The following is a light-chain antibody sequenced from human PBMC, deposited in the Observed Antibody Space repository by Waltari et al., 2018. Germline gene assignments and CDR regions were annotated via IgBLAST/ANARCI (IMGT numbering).Light chain of an antibody. J-gene: IGLJ3*02. V-gene: IGLV2-14*03. CDR1: SSDVGGYHY. Sequence: QSALTQPASVSGSPGQPITTPCTGTSSDVGGYHYVSCDPHPPAKAPRLIIYNVNNRASGTSDRFSGSKSGNTASLTISGLQAEDEADYYCCSYASPSTYVFGAGTKWVFGGGTKLTVL. CDR3: CSYASPSTYVFGAGTKWV. CDR2: NVN.